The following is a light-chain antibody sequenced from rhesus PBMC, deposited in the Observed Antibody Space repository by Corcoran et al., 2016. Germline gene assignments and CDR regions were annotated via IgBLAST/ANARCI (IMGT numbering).Light chain of an antibody. CDR2: WAS. Sequence: DIVMTQSPDSLAVSLGERVTINCKSSQSLLYSSTNKNYLAWYQQKPGQAPKLLIYWASTRESGVPNRLRGSGSCTEFTSTISGLQAEDVAVYYCQQYYSTPLTFGGGTKVEIK. CDR1: QSLLYSSTNKNY. J-gene: IGKJ4*01. V-gene: IGKV4-1*01. CDR3: QQYYSTPLT.